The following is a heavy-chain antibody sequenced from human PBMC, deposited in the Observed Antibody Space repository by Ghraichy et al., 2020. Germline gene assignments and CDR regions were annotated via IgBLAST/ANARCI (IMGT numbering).Heavy chain of an antibody. Sequence: SETLSLTCTVSGGSISSYYWSWIRQPPGKGLEWIGYIYYSGSTKYNPALKSRVTTSVDTSKNQFFLKLNTVTAADTAVYYYASTRITIFGADYMDVWGKGTTVTVSS. J-gene: IGHJ6*03. CDR3: ASTRITIFGADYMDV. CDR2: IYYSGST. V-gene: IGHV4-59*01. CDR1: GGSISSYY. D-gene: IGHD3-3*01.